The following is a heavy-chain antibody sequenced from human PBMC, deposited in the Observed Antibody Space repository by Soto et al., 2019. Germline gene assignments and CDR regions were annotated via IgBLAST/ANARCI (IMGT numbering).Heavy chain of an antibody. CDR2: LSGSGGST. V-gene: IGHV3-23*01. D-gene: IGHD3-3*01. CDR1: GFTFSSYA. CDR3: ASRAYYDFLSGYHNDY. J-gene: IGHJ4*01. Sequence: EVQLLESGGGLVQPGGSLRLSCAASGFTFSSYAMSWVRQAPGKGLEWVSALSGSGGSTYYADSVKGRFTISRNNSKISLYLQMNSMRAEDTAVYYCASRAYYDFLSGYHNDYWGHGTMVTVSS.